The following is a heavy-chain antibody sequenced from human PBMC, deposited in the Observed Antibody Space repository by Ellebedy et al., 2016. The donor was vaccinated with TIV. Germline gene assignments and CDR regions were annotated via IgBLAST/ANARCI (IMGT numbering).Heavy chain of an antibody. Sequence: GESLKISCQGSAYSFINYWIVWVRQMPGRGLEWMGIIDLSDSYTRYSPSFQGQVTISADRSVTTAYLHFNSLKPSDTAVYYCAKLGHRATPDDSWGQGTLVTVSS. CDR3: AKLGHRATPDDS. V-gene: IGHV5-51*01. D-gene: IGHD1-14*01. CDR1: AYSFINYW. CDR2: IDLSDSYT. J-gene: IGHJ4*02.